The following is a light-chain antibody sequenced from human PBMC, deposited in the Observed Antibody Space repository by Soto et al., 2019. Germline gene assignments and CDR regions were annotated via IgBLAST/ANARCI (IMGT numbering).Light chain of an antibody. V-gene: IGKV3-15*01. J-gene: IGKJ2*01. CDR2: GAS. CDR1: QRVSSN. Sequence: EIVMKQSPATLSVFPGERATLSCRASQRVSSNLAWYQQKPGQAPTHLIYGASARAPGIPARFSGSGYGTEFNLTISSLQSEDFAVYYCQHYNNWPFTFGQGTKLEIK. CDR3: QHYNNWPFT.